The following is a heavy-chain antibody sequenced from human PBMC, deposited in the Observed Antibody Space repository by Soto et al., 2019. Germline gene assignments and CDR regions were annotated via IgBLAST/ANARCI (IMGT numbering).Heavy chain of an antibody. D-gene: IGHD3-16*02. Sequence: KSSETLSLTCTVSGGSISSGGYYWSWIRQHPGKGLEWIGYIYYSGSTYYNPSLKSRVTISVDTSKNQFSLKLSSVTAADTAVYYCARAYNDYVWGSYRYTYFDYWGQGTLVTVSS. CDR3: ARAYNDYVWGSYRYTYFDY. V-gene: IGHV4-31*03. CDR2: IYYSGST. J-gene: IGHJ4*02. CDR1: GGSISSGGYY.